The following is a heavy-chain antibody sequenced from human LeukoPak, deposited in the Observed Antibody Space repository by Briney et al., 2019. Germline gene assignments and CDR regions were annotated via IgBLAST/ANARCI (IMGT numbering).Heavy chain of an antibody. V-gene: IGHV4-59*01. CDR2: IYYSGNT. J-gene: IGHJ4*02. D-gene: IGHD2-15*01. Sequence: SETLSLTCTVSGGSISSYYWSWIRQPPGKGLEWFGYIYYSGNTNYNPSLKSRVTISVDTSKNQFSLKLSSVTAADTAVYYCARHYCSGDNCYYFDYWGQGTLVTVSS. CDR1: GGSISSYY. CDR3: ARHYCSGDNCYYFDY.